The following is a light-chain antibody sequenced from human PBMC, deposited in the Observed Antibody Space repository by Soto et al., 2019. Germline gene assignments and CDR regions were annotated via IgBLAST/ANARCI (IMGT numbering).Light chain of an antibody. J-gene: IGKJ1*01. Sequence: EIVMTQSPATLSVSPGERATLSCRASQSVNNNLAWYQQRPGQAPRLLIYGASTRATGIPARFSGSGSGTEFTLXXXXXXXXXXAVYXCQQFNNWPRXFGQGTKVDIK. V-gene: IGKV3-15*01. CDR3: QQFNNWPRX. CDR1: QSVNNN. CDR2: GAS.